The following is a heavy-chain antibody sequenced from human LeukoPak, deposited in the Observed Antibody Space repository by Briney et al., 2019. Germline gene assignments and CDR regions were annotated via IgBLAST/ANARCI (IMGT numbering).Heavy chain of an antibody. D-gene: IGHD3-3*01. V-gene: IGHV3-7*01. CDR3: ARGTAYYDFWSGYVDY. Sequence: GGSLRLSCVVSGFTSSKYWMSWLRQAPGKGPEWVANIKQDGSDKYYADSVKGRFTISRDNAKNSVYLEMNSLRAEDTAVYYCARGTAYYDFWSGYVDYWGQGNLVTVSS. CDR2: IKQDGSDK. CDR1: GFTSSKYW. J-gene: IGHJ4*02.